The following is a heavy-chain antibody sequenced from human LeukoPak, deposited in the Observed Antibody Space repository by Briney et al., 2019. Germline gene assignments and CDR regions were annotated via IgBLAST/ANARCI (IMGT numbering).Heavy chain of an antibody. Sequence: GGSLRLSCAASGFTFSSYGMHWVRQAPGKGLEWVAVIWYDGSNKYYADSVKGRFTISRDNSKNTLYLQMNSLRAEDTAVYYCAREDSSGWYNRVDYWGQGTLVTVYS. CDR2: IWYDGSNK. V-gene: IGHV3-33*01. CDR3: AREDSSGWYNRVDY. J-gene: IGHJ4*02. D-gene: IGHD6-19*01. CDR1: GFTFSSYG.